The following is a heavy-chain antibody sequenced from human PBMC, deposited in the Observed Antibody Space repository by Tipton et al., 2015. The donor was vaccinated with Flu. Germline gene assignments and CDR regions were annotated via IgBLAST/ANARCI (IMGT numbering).Heavy chain of an antibody. CDR2: INLHSGGS. D-gene: IGHD6-13*01. Sequence: QLVQSGAEVKKPGASVKVSCKTTGFTFTDYYIHWVRQAPGQGLEWVGRINLHSGGSVHAEKFQGRVSMTRDTSISTAFMDLTRLTSDDTAIYFCAVRREGYSSSLNNRFDPCGQGTLVTVSS. J-gene: IGHJ5*02. V-gene: IGHV1-2*06. CDR1: GFTFTDYY. CDR3: AVRREGYSSSLNNRFDP.